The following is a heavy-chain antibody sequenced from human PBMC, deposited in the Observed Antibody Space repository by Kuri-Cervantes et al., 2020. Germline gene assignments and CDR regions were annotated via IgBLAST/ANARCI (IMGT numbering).Heavy chain of an antibody. CDR2: INPNSGGT. Sequence: ASVKVSCKASGYTFTGYYMHWVRQAPGQGLEWMGWINPNSGGTNYAQKFQGRVTMTRDTSISTAYMELSSLRSEDTAVYYCARRYYDSSGNPTPSYYYMDVWGKGTTVTVSS. D-gene: IGHD3-22*01. CDR1: GYTFTGYY. V-gene: IGHV1-2*02. CDR3: ARRYYDSSGNPTPSYYYMDV. J-gene: IGHJ6*03.